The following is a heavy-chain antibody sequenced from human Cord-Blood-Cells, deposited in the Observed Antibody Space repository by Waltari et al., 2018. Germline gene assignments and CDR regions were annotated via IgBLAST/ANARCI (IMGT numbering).Heavy chain of an antibody. D-gene: IGHD2-2*01. V-gene: IGHV3-33*01. J-gene: IGHJ4*02. CDR2: ILYDGSNK. CDR3: ARGGYCSSTSCYEGGFDY. Sequence: QVQLVESGGGVVQPGRSLRLSCAASGFTFSSHGLHWVRQAPGQGLEWVAVILYDGSNKYYADSVKGRFTISRDNSKNTLYLQMNSLRAEDTAVYYCARGGYCSSTSCYEGGFDYWGQGTLVTVSS. CDR1: GFTFSSHG.